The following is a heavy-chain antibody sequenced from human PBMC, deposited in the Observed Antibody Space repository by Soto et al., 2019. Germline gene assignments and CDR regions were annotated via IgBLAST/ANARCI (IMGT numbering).Heavy chain of an antibody. CDR1: GFTFSSYA. D-gene: IGHD3-22*01. CDR2: IWYDGSNK. CDR3: AREEDYYDGSGYYYYFDY. V-gene: IGHV3-33*01. Sequence: GGSLRLSCAASGFTFSSYAMHWVRQAPGKGLEWVAVIWYDGSNKYYADSVKGRFTISRDNSKNTLNLQMNSLRAEDTAVYYCAREEDYYDGSGYYYYFDYWGQGTLVTVSS. J-gene: IGHJ4*02.